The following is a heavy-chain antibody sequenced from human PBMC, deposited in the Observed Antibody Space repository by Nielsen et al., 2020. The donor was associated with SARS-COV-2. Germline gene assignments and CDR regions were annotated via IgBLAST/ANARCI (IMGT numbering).Heavy chain of an antibody. V-gene: IGHV3-9*01. CDR1: GFTFSSYG. CDR2: ISWNSGSI. J-gene: IGHJ6*02. Sequence: GGSLRLSCAASGFTFSSYGMHWVRQAPGKGLEWVSGISWNSGSIGYADSVKGRFTISRDNAKNSLYLQMNSLRAEDTALYYCAGGLTDNYGMDVWGQGTTVTVSS. CDR3: AGGLTDNYGMDV. D-gene: IGHD4/OR15-4a*01.